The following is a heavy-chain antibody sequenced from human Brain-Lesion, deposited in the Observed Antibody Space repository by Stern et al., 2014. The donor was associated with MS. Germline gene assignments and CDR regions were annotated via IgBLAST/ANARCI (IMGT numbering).Heavy chain of an antibody. J-gene: IGHJ5*02. Sequence: VQLVESGGGVVQPGRPLRLSCVAPGFTFGSCAMHWVRQAPGKGLEWVAGVSYDGSNKYYADSVKGRFTISRDNSKNTLYMQMSSLRPEDTAVYYCAKDRQYLTYFFDHWGQGSLVTVSS. CDR2: VSYDGSNK. CDR1: GFTFGSCA. D-gene: IGHD2/OR15-2a*01. CDR3: AKDRQYLTYFFDH. V-gene: IGHV3-30*18.